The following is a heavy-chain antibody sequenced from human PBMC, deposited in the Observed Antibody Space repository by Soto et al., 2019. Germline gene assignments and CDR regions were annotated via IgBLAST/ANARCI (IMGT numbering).Heavy chain of an antibody. Sequence: TGGSLRLSCAASEFNFSSYGMHWVRQDTGKGLEWVAVIWYDGSNKYYADSVKGRFTISRDNSKNTLYLQMNSLRAEDTAVYYCARDYKEPDYYDSSDDTTAVDYWGQGTLVTVSS. CDR2: IWYDGSNK. CDR3: ARDYKEPDYYDSSDDTTAVDY. J-gene: IGHJ4*02. V-gene: IGHV3-33*01. CDR1: EFNFSSYG. D-gene: IGHD3-22*01.